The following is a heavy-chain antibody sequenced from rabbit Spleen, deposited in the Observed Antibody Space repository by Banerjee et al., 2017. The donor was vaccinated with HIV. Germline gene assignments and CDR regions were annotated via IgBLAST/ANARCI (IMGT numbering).Heavy chain of an antibody. CDR2: IYGGSSGRI. CDR3: ARTPGGAYATGDYGMDL. Sequence: QEQLEESGGGLVKPEGSLTLTCKASGVSFNDKDVMCWVRQAPGKGLELIASIYGGSSGRIAYETWARGGVTISKTSSTTVTVQLTSLTAADTATYFCARTPGGAYATGDYGMDLWGPGTLVTVS. CDR1: GVSFNDKDV. V-gene: IGHV1S45*01. J-gene: IGHJ6*01. D-gene: IGHD6-1*01.